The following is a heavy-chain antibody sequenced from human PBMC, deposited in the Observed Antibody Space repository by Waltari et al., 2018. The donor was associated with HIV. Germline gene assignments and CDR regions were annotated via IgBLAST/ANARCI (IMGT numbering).Heavy chain of an antibody. D-gene: IGHD1-26*01. Sequence: EVQLVESGGVFVQRWGTLRQYGSAVGFPVSNYGMNWVRQTPKKGVEWGAKIKDDGREEYYVDSVKCRFTISRDNAKNSLYLQMTSLRVEDTAVYYCARLVYTGSYIDSFDIWGQVTKATVS. J-gene: IGHJ3*02. CDR1: GFPVSNYG. CDR3: ARLVYTGSYIDSFDI. CDR2: IKDDGREE. V-gene: IGHV3-7*01.